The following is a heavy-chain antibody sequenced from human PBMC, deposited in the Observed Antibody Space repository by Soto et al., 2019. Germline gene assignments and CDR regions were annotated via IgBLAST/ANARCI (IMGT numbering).Heavy chain of an antibody. CDR3: ARDQQWLVRFYFDF. D-gene: IGHD6-19*01. J-gene: IGHJ4*02. CDR1: GFTFSSYG. V-gene: IGHV3-33*01. Sequence: GGSLGLSCAASGFTFSSYGMHWVRQAPGKGLEWVAVIWYDGSNKYYADSVKGRFTISRDNSKNTLYLQMNSLRAEDTAVYYCARDQQWLVRFYFDFWGQGTLVTVSS. CDR2: IWYDGSNK.